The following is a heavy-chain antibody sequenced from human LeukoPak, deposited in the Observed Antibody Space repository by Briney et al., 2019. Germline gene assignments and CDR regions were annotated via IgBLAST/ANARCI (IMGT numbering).Heavy chain of an antibody. V-gene: IGHV3-48*03. Sequence: GGSLRLSCAASGFTFSSYEMNWVRQAPGKGLEWVSYISSSGSTKYYADSVKGRFTISRDNAKNSLYLQMNSLRAEDTAVYYCARDQETTAYYYYGMDVWGQGTTVTVSS. J-gene: IGHJ6*02. CDR2: ISSSGSTK. D-gene: IGHD1-1*01. CDR1: GFTFSSYE. CDR3: ARDQETTAYYYYGMDV.